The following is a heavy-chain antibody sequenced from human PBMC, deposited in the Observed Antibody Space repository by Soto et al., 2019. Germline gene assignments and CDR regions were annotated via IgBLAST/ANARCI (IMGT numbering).Heavy chain of an antibody. J-gene: IGHJ5*02. Sequence: GGSLRLSWAASGFTFSYYCMSWIRQAPGKGLGWVSYISSSSSYTNYADSVKGRFTISRDNAKNSLYLQMNSLRAEDTAVYYCARGVEQTITMIVVVIPWFDPWGQGTLVTVSS. CDR2: ISSSSSYT. CDR3: ARGVEQTITMIVVVIPWFDP. V-gene: IGHV3-11*06. CDR1: GFTFSYYC. D-gene: IGHD3-22*01.